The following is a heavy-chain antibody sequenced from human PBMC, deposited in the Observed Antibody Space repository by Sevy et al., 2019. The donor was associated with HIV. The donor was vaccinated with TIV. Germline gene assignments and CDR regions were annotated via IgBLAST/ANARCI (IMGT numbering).Heavy chain of an antibody. CDR3: ARGGGRTDWGMDV. CDR2: ISYNGST. J-gene: IGHJ6*02. D-gene: IGHD1-1*01. CDR1: GGSISSYY. V-gene: IGHV4-59*01. Sequence: SETLSLTCTVSGGSISSYYWSWIRQPPGKGLEWIGYISYNGSTNDNPSLRSRVTISIDTSKNQFSLRLSSVSAADTAVYYCARGGGRTDWGMDVWGPGTTVTVSS.